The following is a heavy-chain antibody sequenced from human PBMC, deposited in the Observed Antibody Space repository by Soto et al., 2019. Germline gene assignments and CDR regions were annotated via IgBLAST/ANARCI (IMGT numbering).Heavy chain of an antibody. CDR3: ARGGCSSTSCYVGYSYGMDV. J-gene: IGHJ6*02. D-gene: IGHD2-2*01. V-gene: IGHV1-18*01. CDR1: GYTFTSYG. CDR2: ISAYNGNT. Sequence: QVQLVQSGAEVKKPGASVKVSCKASGYTFTSYGISWVRQAPGQGLEWMGWISAYNGNTNYAQKLQGRVTMTTDTSTSTAYMGMRSLRSYDTAVYYCARGGCSSTSCYVGYSYGMDVWGQGATVTVSS.